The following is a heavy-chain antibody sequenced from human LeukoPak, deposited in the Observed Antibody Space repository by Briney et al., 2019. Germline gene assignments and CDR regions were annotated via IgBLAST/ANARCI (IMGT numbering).Heavy chain of an antibody. CDR2: ISGSGGST. D-gene: IGHD2-2*01. V-gene: IGHV3-23*01. CDR1: GFTFSSYA. J-gene: IGHJ4*02. Sequence: GGSLRLSCAASGFTFSSYAMSWVRQAPGKGLEWVSAISGSGGSTYYAGSVKGRFTISRDNSKNTLYLQMNSLRAEDTAVYYCATGDQLLHGPFDYWGQGTLVTVSS. CDR3: ATGDQLLHGPFDY.